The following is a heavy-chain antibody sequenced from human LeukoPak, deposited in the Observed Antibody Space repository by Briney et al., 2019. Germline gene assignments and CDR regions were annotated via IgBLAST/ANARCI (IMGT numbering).Heavy chain of an antibody. CDR1: GGSISSSSYY. V-gene: IGHV4-39*01. Sequence: PSETLTLTCTVSGGSISSSSYYWGWIRQPPGKGLEWIVSIYYRGSTYYNPSLKSRVTISEDTSKNQFSLKLSSVTAADTAVYYCARQFRVARPDVQDRGYFDYWGQGTLVTVSS. CDR2: IYYRGST. CDR3: ARQFRVARPDVQDRGYFDY. J-gene: IGHJ4*02. D-gene: IGHD6-6*01.